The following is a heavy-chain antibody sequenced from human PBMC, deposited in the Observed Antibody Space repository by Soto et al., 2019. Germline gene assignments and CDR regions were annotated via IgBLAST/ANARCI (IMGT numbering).Heavy chain of an antibody. CDR3: ARSSGGNFGIIIEGTNWFAP. CDR2: INPHGGST. D-gene: IGHD1-26*01. Sequence: XSVKVSCKAPSDPLTSYYINWVRQAPGQGLEWMGVINPHGGSTAYAQKFKGRVTLTRDTSASTVYMEVSSLTSEDTAMYYCARSSGGNFGIIIEGTNWFAPWGQGTLVTVSS. CDR1: SDPLTSYY. J-gene: IGHJ5*02. V-gene: IGHV1-46*01.